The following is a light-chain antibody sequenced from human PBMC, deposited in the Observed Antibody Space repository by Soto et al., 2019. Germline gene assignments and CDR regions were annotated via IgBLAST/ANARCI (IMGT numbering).Light chain of an antibody. CDR3: QQYSNWPPEYT. CDR1: RNVYTN. V-gene: IGKV3-15*01. J-gene: IGKJ2*01. CDR2: GAS. Sequence: EIVMTQSPATLSVSSGERATLSCRASRNVYTNLAWYQQRPGQAPRLLIYGASTRATDIPGRFSGSGSGTEFTLTISGLQSEDVAVYYRQQYSNWPPEYTFGQGTKLEI.